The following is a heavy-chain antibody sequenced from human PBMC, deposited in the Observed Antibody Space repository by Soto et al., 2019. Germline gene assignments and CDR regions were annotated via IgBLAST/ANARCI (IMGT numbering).Heavy chain of an antibody. D-gene: IGHD3-10*01. CDR1: GGSISSGGYY. CDR2: IYYSGIT. CDR3: ARDQKGYYGSGSRYGLDI. J-gene: IGHJ3*02. Sequence: QVQLQESGPGLVKPSQTLSLTCTVSGGSISSGGYYWIWIRQHPVKCLEWIGYIYYSGITYYNPSLKSRVTISVDTSKNQFSLKLSSVTAADTAVYYCARDQKGYYGSGSRYGLDIWGQGTMVTVSS. V-gene: IGHV4-31*03.